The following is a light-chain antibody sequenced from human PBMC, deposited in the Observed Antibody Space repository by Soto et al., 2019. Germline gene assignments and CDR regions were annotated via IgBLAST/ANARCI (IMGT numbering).Light chain of an antibody. J-gene: IGKJ4*01. CDR1: GVDRW. CDR2: GAS. V-gene: IGKV1D-12*01. CDR3: QQTYSFPLT. Sequence: GVDRWLAWYQQKPGKAPNVLIHGASSLQTGVPSRFSGSGSGTDFTLTISSLQPEDFATYYCQQTYSFPLTFGGGTKVDIK.